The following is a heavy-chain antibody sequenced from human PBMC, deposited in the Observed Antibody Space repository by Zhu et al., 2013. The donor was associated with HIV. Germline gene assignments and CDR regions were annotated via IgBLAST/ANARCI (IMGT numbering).Heavy chain of an antibody. Sequence: QVQLVQSGAEVKKPGASVKVSCKASGYTFSRYGIRWVRQAPGQGLEWMGWISAYNGNTNYAQRFQGRVTMTTDTSTSTAYMEVRSLRSDDTAVYYCARDHTRDFWSGYSNWFDPWAREPWSP. CDR3: ARDHTRDFWSGYSNWFDP. CDR2: ISAYNGNT. J-gene: IGHJ5*02. CDR1: GYTFSRYG. V-gene: IGHV1-18*01. D-gene: IGHD3-3*01.